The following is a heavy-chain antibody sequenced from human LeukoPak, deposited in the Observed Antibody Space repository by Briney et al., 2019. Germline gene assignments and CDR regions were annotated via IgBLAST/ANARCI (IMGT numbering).Heavy chain of an antibody. Sequence: GASVKVSCKASGGTFSSYAISWVRQAPGQGLEWMGGIIPIFGTANYAQRFQGRVTITADKSTSTAYMELSSLRSEDTAVYYCARDEIAVADLWGQGTMVTVSS. CDR3: ARDEIAVADL. CDR1: GGTFSSYA. J-gene: IGHJ3*01. D-gene: IGHD6-19*01. CDR2: IIPIFGTA. V-gene: IGHV1-69*06.